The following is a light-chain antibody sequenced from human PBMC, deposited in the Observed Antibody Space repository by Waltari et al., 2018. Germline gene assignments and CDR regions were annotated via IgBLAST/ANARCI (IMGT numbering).Light chain of an antibody. CDR2: RAS. CDR3: QQYNNWPLT. CDR1: QSVTNN. V-gene: IGKV3-15*01. Sequence: EIVMTQSPATLSLSPGERATLSCRASQSVTNNLAWYQQKPGQAPRLLIYRASTRATSNPARISGSGSGTEFTLTISSLQSEEFAFYYCQQYNNWPLTFGGGTKVESK. J-gene: IGKJ4*01.